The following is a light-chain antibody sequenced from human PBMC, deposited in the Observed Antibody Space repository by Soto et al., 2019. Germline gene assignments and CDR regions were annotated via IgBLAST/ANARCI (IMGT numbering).Light chain of an antibody. Sequence: EIVLTQSPGTLSLSPGERATLSCRASQSVSSDYLAWYQQKPGQAPRLLIYGASSRATGIPDRFSGSESGTDFTLTISRLEPEDFAVYYCQRYGTSRTFGQGTKVEIK. CDR1: QSVSSDY. V-gene: IGKV3-20*01. CDR3: QRYGTSRT. J-gene: IGKJ1*01. CDR2: GAS.